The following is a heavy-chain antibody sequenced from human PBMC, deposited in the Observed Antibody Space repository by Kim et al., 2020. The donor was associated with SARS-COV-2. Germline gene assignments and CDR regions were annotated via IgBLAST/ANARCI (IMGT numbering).Heavy chain of an antibody. CDR2: ISESGSTI. J-gene: IGHJ4*02. Sequence: GGSLRLSCAASGFSFSDYYMTWVRQAPGKGLEWVSYISESGSTIYYADSVKGRFTISRDNARNSLYLQMNSLRAEDTAVYYCANGRYSYGNGLDCWGQGTLVTVS. V-gene: IGHV3-11*01. CDR3: ANGRYSYGNGLDC. CDR1: GFSFSDYY. D-gene: IGHD5-18*01.